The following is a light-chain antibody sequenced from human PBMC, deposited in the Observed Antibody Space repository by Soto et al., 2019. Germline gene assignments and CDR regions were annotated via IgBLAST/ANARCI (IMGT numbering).Light chain of an antibody. CDR1: QSVSSN. CDR3: QQRNNWPIT. J-gene: IGKJ5*01. V-gene: IGKV3-15*01. CDR2: GAS. Sequence: EKVMTQSPATLSVSPGERATLSCRASQSVSSNLAWYQQKPGQAPRLLIYGASSRATGIPVRFSGSGSGTEFTLTISSLEPEDFALYYCQQRNNWPITFGQGTRLEIK.